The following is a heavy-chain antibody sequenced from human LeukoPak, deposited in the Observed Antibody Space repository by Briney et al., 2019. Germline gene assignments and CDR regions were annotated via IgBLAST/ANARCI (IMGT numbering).Heavy chain of an antibody. CDR3: ARERGTVQRVSSWEVPNWFAP. V-gene: IGHV4-4*07. Sequence: SETLSLTCRVSGVSFNTFYWNWMRQPAGKGLEWIGRMYVSERTNYKPSLQNRATMSQDTSKNQFSLKLTSVTAADRAVYYRARERGTVQRVSSWEVPNWFAPWGQGTLVTVSS. J-gene: IGHJ5*02. CDR1: GVSFNTFY. CDR2: MYVSERT. D-gene: IGHD6-13*01.